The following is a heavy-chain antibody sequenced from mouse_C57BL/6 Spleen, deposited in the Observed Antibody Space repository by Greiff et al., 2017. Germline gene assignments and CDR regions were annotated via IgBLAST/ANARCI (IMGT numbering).Heavy chain of an antibody. J-gene: IGHJ3*01. Sequence: VQLQQPGAELVKPGASVKLSCKASGYTFTDYNMHWVKQSHGKSLEWIGYINPNNGGTSYNQKFKGKATLTVNKSSSTAYRELRSLTSEDSAVYYCARREGIYYDYDEAWFAYWGQGTLVTVSA. CDR2: INPNNGGT. D-gene: IGHD2-4*01. CDR1: GYTFTDYN. V-gene: IGHV1-22*01. CDR3: ARREGIYYDYDEAWFAY.